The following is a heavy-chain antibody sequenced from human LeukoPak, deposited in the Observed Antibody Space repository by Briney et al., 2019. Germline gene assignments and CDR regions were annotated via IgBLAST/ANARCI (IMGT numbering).Heavy chain of an antibody. D-gene: IGHD3-16*01. V-gene: IGHV3-9*01. Sequence: GGSLRLSCAASGFTFDDYAMHWVRQAPGKGLEWVSGISWNSGSIGYADSVKGRFTISRDNAKNLLFLQMNSLRAEDTAVYYCAREYEEMFDYWGQGARVTVSS. CDR3: AREYEEMFDY. CDR2: ISWNSGSI. J-gene: IGHJ4*02. CDR1: GFTFDDYA.